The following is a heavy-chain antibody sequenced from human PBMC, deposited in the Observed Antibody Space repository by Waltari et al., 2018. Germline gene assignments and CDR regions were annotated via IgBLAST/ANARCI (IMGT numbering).Heavy chain of an antibody. V-gene: IGHV4-59*01. D-gene: IGHD1-26*01. J-gene: IGHJ3*02. CDR3: ARDESSGSYYGAFDI. CDR2: IYYSGST. Sequence: QVQLQESGPGLVKPSETLSLTCTVSGGSISSYYWSWIRQPPGKGLEWIGYIYYSGSTNYNPALKSRVTISVDTSKNQFSLKLSSVTAADAAVYYCARDESSGSYYGAFDIWGQGTMVTVSS. CDR1: GGSISSYY.